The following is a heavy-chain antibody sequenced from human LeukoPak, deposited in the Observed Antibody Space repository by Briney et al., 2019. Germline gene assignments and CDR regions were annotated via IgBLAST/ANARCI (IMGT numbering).Heavy chain of an antibody. CDR3: TRASRGYSYGFAEY. J-gene: IGHJ4*02. CDR2: MYFGGSS. CDR1: GGSISSYY. D-gene: IGHD5-18*01. V-gene: IGHV4-59*01. Sequence: PSETLSLTCTGSGGSISSYYWSWIRQPPGKGLEWIGYMYFGGSSNYNPSLKSRVTISIDTSTNHLSLNLNSVTAADTAVYYCTRASRGYSYGFAEYWGQGTLVTVSS.